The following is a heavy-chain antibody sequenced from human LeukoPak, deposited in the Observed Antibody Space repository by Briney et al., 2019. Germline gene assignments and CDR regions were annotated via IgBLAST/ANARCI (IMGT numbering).Heavy chain of an antibody. Sequence: GGSLRLSCAASAFTFSNYGMHWVRQAPGKGLEWVSYISSSGSTIYYADSVKGRFTISRDNAKNSLYLQMNSLRAEDTAVYYCAELGITMIGGVWGKGTTVTISS. CDR2: ISSSGSTI. CDR3: AELGITMIGGV. J-gene: IGHJ6*04. D-gene: IGHD3-10*02. CDR1: AFTFSNYG. V-gene: IGHV3-48*04.